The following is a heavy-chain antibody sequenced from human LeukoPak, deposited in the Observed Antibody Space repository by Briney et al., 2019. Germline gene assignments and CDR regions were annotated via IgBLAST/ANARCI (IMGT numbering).Heavy chain of an antibody. Sequence: PGGSLRLSCAASGFTFSSYGMHWVRQAPGKGLEWVAFIRYDGSNKYYADSVKGRFTISRDNSKNTLYLQMNSLRAEDTAVYYCAKDLGYDSSGYYPEDPYFDYWGQGTLVTVSS. D-gene: IGHD3-22*01. CDR1: GFTFSSYG. V-gene: IGHV3-30*02. CDR3: AKDLGYDSSGYYPEDPYFDY. CDR2: IRYDGSNK. J-gene: IGHJ4*02.